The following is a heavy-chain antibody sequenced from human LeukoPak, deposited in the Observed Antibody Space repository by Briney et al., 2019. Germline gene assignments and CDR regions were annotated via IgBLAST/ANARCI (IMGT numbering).Heavy chain of an antibody. Sequence: PGGTLRLSSAASGFTFSSYGMHWVRQAPGKGLEWVAFIRYDGSNKYYADSVKGRFTISRDNSKNTLYLQMNSLRAEDTAVYYCAKGLGSEMVREDYWGQGTLVTVSS. CDR1: GFTFSSYG. J-gene: IGHJ4*02. D-gene: IGHD3-10*01. CDR2: IRYDGSNK. V-gene: IGHV3-30*02. CDR3: AKGLGSEMVREDY.